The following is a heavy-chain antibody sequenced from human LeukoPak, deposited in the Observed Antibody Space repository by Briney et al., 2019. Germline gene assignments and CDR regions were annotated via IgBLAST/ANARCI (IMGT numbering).Heavy chain of an antibody. CDR1: GFTFTSSA. J-gene: IGHJ4*02. V-gene: IGHV1-58*01. CDR2: IVVGSGNT. D-gene: IGHD3-22*01. CDR3: AAEVYYYDSSGYSDGRYYFDY. Sequence: SVKVSCKASGFTFTSSAVQWVRKARGQRLEWIGWIVVGSGNTNYAQKFQERVTITRDMSTSTAYMELSSLRSEDTAVYYCAAEVYYYDSSGYSDGRYYFDYWGQGTLVTVSS.